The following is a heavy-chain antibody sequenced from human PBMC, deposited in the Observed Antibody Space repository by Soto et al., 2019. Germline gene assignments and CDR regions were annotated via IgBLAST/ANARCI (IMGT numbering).Heavy chain of an antibody. V-gene: IGHV4-59*01. CDR1: GCSISSYY. Sequence: TLSLTCTVSGCSISSYYWSWIRQPPGKGLEWIGYIYYSGSTNYNPSLKSRVTISVDTSKNQFSLKLSSVTAADTAVYYCARGGYDILTGYYSRYYGMDVWGQGTMVTVYS. CDR3: ARGGYDILTGYYSRYYGMDV. CDR2: IYYSGST. J-gene: IGHJ6*02. D-gene: IGHD3-9*01.